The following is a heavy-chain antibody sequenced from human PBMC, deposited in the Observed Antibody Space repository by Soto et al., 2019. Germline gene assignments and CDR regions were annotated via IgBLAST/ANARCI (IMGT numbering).Heavy chain of an antibody. J-gene: IGHJ6*02. CDR1: GGTFSSYA. Sequence: SVKVSCKASGGTFSSYAISWVRQAPGQGLEWMGGIIPIFGTASYAQKFQGRVTITADESTSTAYMELSSLRSEDTAVYYCAGDYGSGSYSDYDFGMDVWGQGTTVTVSS. D-gene: IGHD3-10*01. CDR2: IIPIFGTA. CDR3: AGDYGSGSYSDYDFGMDV. V-gene: IGHV1-69*13.